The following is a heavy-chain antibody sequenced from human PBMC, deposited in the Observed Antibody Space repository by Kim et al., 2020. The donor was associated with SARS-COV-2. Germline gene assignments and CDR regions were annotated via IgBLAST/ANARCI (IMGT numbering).Heavy chain of an antibody. V-gene: IGHV1-18*04. Sequence: ASVKVSCKASGYTSTSYGISWVRQAPGQGLEWMGWISAYNGNTNYAQKLQGRVTMTTDTSTSTAYMELRSLRSDDTAVYYCARTRGYCSGGSCSYYYYGMDVWGQGTTVTVSS. CDR1: GYTSTSYG. D-gene: IGHD2-15*01. CDR2: ISAYNGNT. CDR3: ARTRGYCSGGSCSYYYYGMDV. J-gene: IGHJ6*02.